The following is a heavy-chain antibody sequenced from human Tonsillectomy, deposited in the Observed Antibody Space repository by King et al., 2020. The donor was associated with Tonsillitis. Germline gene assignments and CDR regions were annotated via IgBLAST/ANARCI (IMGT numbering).Heavy chain of an antibody. D-gene: IGHD3-22*01. CDR2: ISYDGSNK. J-gene: IGHJ3*02. V-gene: IGHV3-30-3*01. CDR1: GFTFSSYA. Sequence: VQLVESGGGVVQPGRSLRLSCAASGFTFSSYAMHWVRQAPGKGLEWVAVISYDGSNKYYEDSVKGRFTISRDNSKNTLYLQMNSLRAEDTAVYYCARDSASYYYDSSGYYYGAFDIWGQGTMVTVSS. CDR3: ARDSASYYYDSSGYYYGAFDI.